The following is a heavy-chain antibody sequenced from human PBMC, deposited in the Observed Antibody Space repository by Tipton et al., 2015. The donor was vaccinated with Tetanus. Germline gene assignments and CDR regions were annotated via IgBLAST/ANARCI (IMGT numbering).Heavy chain of an antibody. J-gene: IGHJ3*02. CDR2: IYYSGTT. Sequence: TLSLTCTVSGGSISNYYWSWIRQPPGKGLEWIGYIYYSGTTNYNPSLKSRVTISVDTPKNQFSLQLTSVTAADAGVYYCARGGAVAGAFDIWGQGTIVTVSS. CDR3: ARGGAVAGAFDI. V-gene: IGHV4-59*01. CDR1: GGSISNYY. D-gene: IGHD6-19*01.